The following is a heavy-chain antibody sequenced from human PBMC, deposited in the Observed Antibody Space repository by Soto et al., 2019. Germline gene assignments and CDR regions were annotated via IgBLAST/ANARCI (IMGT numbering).Heavy chain of an antibody. CDR3: ARDAAYNDFWGGVMELYSYNMDV. CDR2: ISAHNGET. D-gene: IGHD3-3*01. V-gene: IGHV1-18*01. J-gene: IGHJ6*02. CDR1: GYNFANYG. Sequence: QVQLVQSEAEEKKPGASLEVSCRASGYNFANYGSSWVRQAPGQGLEWMGWISAHNGETKYAQKVQGRVTMTADTSTSTAYMEMWSLRSDDTAVYYCARDAAYNDFWGGVMELYSYNMDVWGQGTTVTV.